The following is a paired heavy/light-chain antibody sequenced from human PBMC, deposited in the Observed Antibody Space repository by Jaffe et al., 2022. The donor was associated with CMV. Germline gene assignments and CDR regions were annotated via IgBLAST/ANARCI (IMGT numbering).Light chain of an antibody. Sequence: EIVVTQSPGTLSLSPGERATLSCRASQNIDGYLGWYQQKPGQAPRLLIYDASNRVSGIPARFSGSGSGTDFTLTISSVEPEDYAVYYCQQRRSWPQTFGQGTKVEIK. CDR2: DAS. CDR1: QNIDGY. CDR3: QQRRSWPQT. V-gene: IGKV3-11*01. J-gene: IGKJ1*01.
Heavy chain of an antibody. CDR2: IYGDGSA. D-gene: IGHD6-19*01. V-gene: IGHV3-53*02. Sequence: EVQLVETGGGLIQPGGSLRLSCAASGFNVSTKFMTWVRQAPGRGLEWVSVIYGDGSAYYADSVKGRFTISRDKSKNTVFLQMNSLSAEDTAVYYCARDTYSSGWHDTIWGQGTLVTVSS. J-gene: IGHJ1*01. CDR3: ARDTYSSGWHDTI. CDR1: GFNVSTKF.